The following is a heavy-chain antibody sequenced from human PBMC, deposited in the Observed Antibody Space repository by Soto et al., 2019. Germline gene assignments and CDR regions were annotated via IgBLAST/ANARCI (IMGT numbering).Heavy chain of an antibody. J-gene: IGHJ6*02. CDR1: GASLSDNY. Sequence: SETLSLTCAVYGASLSDNYCNWLRQPPGKGLEWIGEINHSGNTNYNPSLRSRVTISRDTSKNMLSLQMNSLRFEDTAVYYCLTWSHDVLTGPDGHGMDVWGPGTTVTVSS. CDR2: INHSGNT. CDR3: LTWSHDVLTGPDGHGMDV. D-gene: IGHD3-9*01. V-gene: IGHV4-34*03.